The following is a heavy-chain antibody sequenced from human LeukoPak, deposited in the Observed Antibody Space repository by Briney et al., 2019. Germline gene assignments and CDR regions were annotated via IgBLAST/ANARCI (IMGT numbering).Heavy chain of an antibody. V-gene: IGHV4-59*01. CDR3: AGLTTVTTSFDY. CDR2: IYYSGST. D-gene: IGHD4-17*01. J-gene: IGHJ4*02. CDR1: SGSISSYY. Sequence: SETLSLTCTVSSGSISSYYWSWIRQPPGKGLEWIGYIYYSGSTNYNPSLKSRVTISVDTSKNQFSLKLSSVTAADTAVYYCAGLTTVTTSFDYWGQGTLVTVSS.